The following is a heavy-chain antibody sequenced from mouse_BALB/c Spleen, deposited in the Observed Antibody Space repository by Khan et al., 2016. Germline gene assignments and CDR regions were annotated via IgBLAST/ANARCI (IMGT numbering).Heavy chain of an antibody. V-gene: IGHV1-9*01. CDR1: GYTFSSHW. J-gene: IGHJ2*01. CDR2: ILPGSGST. Sequence: QVQLQQSGAELMKPGASVKISCKATGYTFSSHWIEWVKQRPGHGLEWIGEILPGSGSTNYNEKFRGKATFTADTSSNTAYMQLSSLTSEDSAVHYCARTDRRGYFDYWGQGTTLTVSS. CDR3: ARTDRRGYFDY.